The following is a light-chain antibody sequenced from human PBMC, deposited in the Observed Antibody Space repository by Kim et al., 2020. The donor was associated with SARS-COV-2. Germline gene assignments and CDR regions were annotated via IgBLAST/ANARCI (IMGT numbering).Light chain of an antibody. CDR1: QSISTW. CDR2: YAS. Sequence: DIQMTQSPSTLSASVGDRVTITCRASQSISTWLAWYQQKPGKAPNLLIYYASSLESGVPSRFSGSGSGTEFTLTISSLQPDDFATYYCQQYNSYSSVTFGQGTKLEI. J-gene: IGKJ2*01. V-gene: IGKV1-5*03. CDR3: QQYNSYSSVT.